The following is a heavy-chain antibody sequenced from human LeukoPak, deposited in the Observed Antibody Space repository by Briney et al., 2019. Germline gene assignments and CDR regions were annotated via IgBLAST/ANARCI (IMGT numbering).Heavy chain of an antibody. J-gene: IGHJ4*02. CDR2: TVGSRPDT. V-gene: IGHV3-23*01. D-gene: IGHD1-14*01. CDR1: GFTFTNYA. CDR3: AKPARTDYADY. Sequence: GGSLRLSCAASGFTFTNYAMSWVRQTPGKGLEWVAATVGSRPDTYHADSVKGRFTISRDNSKNTLYLQMNSLRAEDTAVYYCAKPARTDYADYWGQGTLVTVSS.